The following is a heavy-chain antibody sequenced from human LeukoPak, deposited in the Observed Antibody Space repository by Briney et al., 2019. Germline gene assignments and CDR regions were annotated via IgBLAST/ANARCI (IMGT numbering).Heavy chain of an antibody. CDR2: VKSDGSN. V-gene: IGHV3-74*01. CDR1: GFTFSSHW. Sequence: GGSLRLSCAASGFTFSSHWMHWVRQAPGKGLVWVSRVKSDGSNYYADSVKGRFTISRDNAKNTLYLEMNSLRAEDTAMYYCARGAYGYYYMDVWGKGTTVTVSS. CDR3: ARGAYGYYYMDV. J-gene: IGHJ6*03. D-gene: IGHD4-17*01.